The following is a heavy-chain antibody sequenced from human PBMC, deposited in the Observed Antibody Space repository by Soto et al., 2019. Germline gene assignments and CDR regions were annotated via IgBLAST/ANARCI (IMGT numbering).Heavy chain of an antibody. CDR3: ASSGDDNWNDAPSFDY. CDR1: GFTFSSYW. J-gene: IGHJ4*02. V-gene: IGHV3-74*01. Sequence: GGSLRLSCAASGFTFSSYWMHWVRQAPGKGLVWVSRINSDGSSTSYADSVKGRFTISRDNAKNTLYLQMNSLRAEDTAVYYCASSGDDNWNDAPSFDYWGQGTLVTVSS. D-gene: IGHD1-1*01. CDR2: INSDGSST.